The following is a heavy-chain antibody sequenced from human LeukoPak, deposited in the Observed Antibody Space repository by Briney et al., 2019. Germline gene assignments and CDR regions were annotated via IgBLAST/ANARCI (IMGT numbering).Heavy chain of an antibody. CDR1: GYSFTSYW. Sequence: GESLKISCKGSGYSFTSYWIGWVRQMPGEGLEWMGIIYPGDSDTRYSPSFQGQVTISADKSISTAYLQWSSLKASDTAMYYCASARDYYDSSGYFDYWGQGTLVTVSS. J-gene: IGHJ4*02. V-gene: IGHV5-51*01. CDR2: IYPGDSDT. CDR3: ASARDYYDSSGYFDY. D-gene: IGHD3-22*01.